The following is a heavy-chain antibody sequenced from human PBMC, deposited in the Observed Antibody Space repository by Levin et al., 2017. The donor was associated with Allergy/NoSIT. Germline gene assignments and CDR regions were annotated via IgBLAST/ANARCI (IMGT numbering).Heavy chain of an antibody. J-gene: IGHJ1*01. V-gene: IGHV1-18*01. CDR3: ARTEDIVVVVAAAEYFQH. CDR1: GYTFTSYG. CDR2: ISAYNGNT. D-gene: IGHD2-15*01. Sequence: ASVKVSCKASGYTFTSYGISWVRQAPGQGLEWMGWISAYNGNTNYAQKLQGRVTMTTDTSTSTAYMELRSLRSDDTAVYYCARTEDIVVVVAAAEYFQHWGQGTLVTVSS.